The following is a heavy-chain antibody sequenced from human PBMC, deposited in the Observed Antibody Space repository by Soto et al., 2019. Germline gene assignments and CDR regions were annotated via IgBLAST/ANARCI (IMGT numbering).Heavy chain of an antibody. CDR2: IKSKTDGGTT. J-gene: IGHJ4*02. D-gene: IGHD2-2*01. Sequence: PGGSLRLSCAASGFTFSNAWMSWVRQAPGKGLEWVGRIKSKTDGGTTDYAAPVKGRFTISRDDSKNTLYLQMNSLKTEDTAVYYCTTGIVVVPAAIDGYFEYWGQGTLVTVSS. CDR1: GFTFSNAW. V-gene: IGHV3-15*01. CDR3: TTGIVVVPAAIDGYFEY.